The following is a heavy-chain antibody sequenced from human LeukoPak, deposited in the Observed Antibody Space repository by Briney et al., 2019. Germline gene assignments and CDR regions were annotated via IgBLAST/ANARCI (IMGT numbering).Heavy chain of an antibody. D-gene: IGHD1-26*01. J-gene: IGHJ2*01. CDR2: ISYSGST. Sequence: SETLSLTCTVSGGSSSSYYWNWIRQTPGKGLEWIGYISYSGSTKYNPSLKSRVTISEDTSKNLFSLRLSSVTAADTAVYYCARGRSPTLGYFDLWGRGTLVTVYS. CDR3: ARGRSPTLGYFDL. V-gene: IGHV4-59*01. CDR1: GGSSSSYY.